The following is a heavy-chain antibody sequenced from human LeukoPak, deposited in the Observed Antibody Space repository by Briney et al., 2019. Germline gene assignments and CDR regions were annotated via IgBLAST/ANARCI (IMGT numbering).Heavy chain of an antibody. CDR2: ISAYNGNT. CDR3: ARGPITFGGVIYY. V-gene: IGHV1-18*01. D-gene: IGHD3-16*01. CDR1: GYTFTIYD. J-gene: IGHJ4*02. Sequence: AASVTVSFKASGYTFTIYDNNWVRHAPGQGLEWMGWISAYNGNTNYAQKLQGRVTMTTDTSTSTAYMELRSLRSDDTAVYYCARGPITFGGVIYYWGQGTLVTVSS.